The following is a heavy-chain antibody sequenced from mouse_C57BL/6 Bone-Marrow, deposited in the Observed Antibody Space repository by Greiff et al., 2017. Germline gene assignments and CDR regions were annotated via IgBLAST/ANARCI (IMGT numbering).Heavy chain of an antibody. V-gene: IGHV1-64*01. J-gene: IGHJ3*01. Sequence: VQLQQPGAELVKPGASVKLSCKASGYTFTSYWMHWVKQRPGQGLEWIGMIHPNSGSTNYNEKFKSKATLPVDKSSSTAYMQLSSLTSEDSAVYYCARSGLRYPAWFAYWGQGTLVTVSA. CDR3: ARSGLRYPAWFAY. CDR1: GYTFTSYW. D-gene: IGHD1-1*01. CDR2: IHPNSGST.